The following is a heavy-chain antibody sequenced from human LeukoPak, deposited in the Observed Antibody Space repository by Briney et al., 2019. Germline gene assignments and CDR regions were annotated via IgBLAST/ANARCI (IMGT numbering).Heavy chain of an antibody. D-gene: IGHD2-15*01. CDR2: INWNGGST. Sequence: GGSLRLSCAASGFTFDDYGMSWVRQAPGKGLEWVSGINWNGGSTGYADSVKGRFTIPRDNAKNSLYLQMNSLRAEDTALYYCAREYCSGGSCYETDYWGQGTLVTVSS. CDR3: AREYCSGGSCYETDY. CDR1: GFTFDDYG. V-gene: IGHV3-20*04. J-gene: IGHJ4*02.